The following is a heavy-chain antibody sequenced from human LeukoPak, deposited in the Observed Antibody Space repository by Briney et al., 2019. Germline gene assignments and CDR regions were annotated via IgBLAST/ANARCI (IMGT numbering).Heavy chain of an antibody. J-gene: IGHJ4*02. D-gene: IGHD3-10*01. V-gene: IGHV3-30-3*01. CDR3: ARAIGGGGSGSYYNYYFDY. CDR2: ISYDGSIK. Sequence: PGGSLRLSCAASGFTFSSYAMHWVRQAPGKGLEWVAVISYDGSIKYYADSVKGRFTISRDNSKNTLYLQMNSLRAEDTAVYYCARAIGGGGSGSYYNYYFDYWGQGTLVTVSS. CDR1: GFTFSSYA.